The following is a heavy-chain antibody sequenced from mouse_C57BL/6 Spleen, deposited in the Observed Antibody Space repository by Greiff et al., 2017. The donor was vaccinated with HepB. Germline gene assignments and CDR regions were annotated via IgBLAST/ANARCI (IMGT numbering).Heavy chain of an antibody. J-gene: IGHJ3*01. CDR1: GFSLTSYG. CDR2: IWSGGST. CDR3: ASPIYYDYYLFAY. V-gene: IGHV2-2*01. D-gene: IGHD2-4*01. Sequence: VQLKESGPGLVQPSQSLSITCTVSGFSLTSYGVHWVRQSPGKGLEWLGVIWSGGSTDYNAAFISRLSISKDNSKSQVFFKMNSLQADDTAIYYCASPIYYDYYLFAYWGQGTLVTVSA.